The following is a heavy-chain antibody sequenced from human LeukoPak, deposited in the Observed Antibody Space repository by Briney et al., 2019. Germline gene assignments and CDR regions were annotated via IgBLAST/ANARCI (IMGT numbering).Heavy chain of an antibody. CDR1: GYTFTGYY. CDR2: INPNNGGA. J-gene: IGHJ4*02. D-gene: IGHD6-19*01. CDR3: ARDTGIAVLSDY. V-gene: IGHV1-2*02. Sequence: ASVKVSCKASGYTFTGYYVHWVRQAPGQGLEWMGWINPNNGGADSAQKFQGRVTMNRDTSISRAYMELSRLTSDDTAMYYCARDTGIAVLSDYWGQGTLVTVSS.